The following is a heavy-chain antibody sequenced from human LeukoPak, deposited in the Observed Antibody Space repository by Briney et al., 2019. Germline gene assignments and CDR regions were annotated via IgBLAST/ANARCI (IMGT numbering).Heavy chain of an antibody. D-gene: IGHD2-8*01. CDR2: IKSKTDGGTT. J-gene: IGHJ4*02. CDR3: TTDSCTNGVCYTDY. V-gene: IGHV3-15*07. Sequence: GGSLRLSCAASGFTFSSYAMNWVRQAPGKGLEWVGRIKSKTDGGTTDYAAPVKGRFTISRDDSKNTLYLQMNSLKTEDTAVYYCTTDSCTNGVCYTDYWGQGTLVTVSS. CDR1: GFTFSSYA.